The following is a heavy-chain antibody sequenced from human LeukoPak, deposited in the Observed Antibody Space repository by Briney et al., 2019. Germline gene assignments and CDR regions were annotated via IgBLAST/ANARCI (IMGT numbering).Heavy chain of an antibody. CDR2: IYSGGST. Sequence: GGSLRLSCAASGFTVSSNYMSWVRQAPGKGLEWVSVIYSGGSTYYADSVKGRFTISRDNSKNTLYLQMNSLRAEDTAVYYCARVNGYYYGSGSYYMDYWGQGTLVTVSS. J-gene: IGHJ4*02. CDR3: ARVNGYYYGSGSYYMDY. V-gene: IGHV3-53*05. D-gene: IGHD3-10*01. CDR1: GFTVSSNY.